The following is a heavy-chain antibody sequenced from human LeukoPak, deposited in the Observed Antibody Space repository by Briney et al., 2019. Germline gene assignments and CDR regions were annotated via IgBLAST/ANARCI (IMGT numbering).Heavy chain of an antibody. Sequence: SQTLSLTCTVSGASFNSDDQYWNWIRHSPGKRLEWIGSIHPSGMLYNNPSLESRVTMSRDTSKNQFSLNLSSGTAADTVVYCCSRGLDSRKLGYWGQGILVTVSS. CDR2: IHPSGML. CDR3: SRGLDSRKLGY. D-gene: IGHD3-22*01. J-gene: IGHJ4*02. CDR1: GASFNSDDQY. V-gene: IGHV4-31*03.